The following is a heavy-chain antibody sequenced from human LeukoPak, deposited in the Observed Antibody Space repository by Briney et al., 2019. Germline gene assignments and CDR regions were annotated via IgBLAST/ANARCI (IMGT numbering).Heavy chain of an antibody. Sequence: GGSLRLSCAASGFTFSSYSMNWVRQAPAKGLEWVSSISSSSSYIYYADSVKGRFTISRDNAKNSLYLQMNSLRAEDTAVYYCASYSSSSFYYYYMDVWGKGTTVTVSS. J-gene: IGHJ6*03. D-gene: IGHD6-6*01. V-gene: IGHV3-21*01. CDR2: ISSSSSYI. CDR3: ASYSSSSFYYYYMDV. CDR1: GFTFSSYS.